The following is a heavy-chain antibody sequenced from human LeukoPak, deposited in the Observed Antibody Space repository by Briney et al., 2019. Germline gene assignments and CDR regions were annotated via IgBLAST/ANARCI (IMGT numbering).Heavy chain of an antibody. V-gene: IGHV3-7*01. Sequence: GGSLRLSCAASGFTFSSHWMGWVRQAPGKGLEWVANIKEDGSEKYYVDSVKGRFTISRDNAKNSLYLQMNSLRAEDTAVYYCARVAVYTFDYWGQGTLVTVSS. CDR1: GFTFSSHW. CDR3: ARVAVYTFDY. J-gene: IGHJ4*02. D-gene: IGHD2-8*01. CDR2: IKEDGSEK.